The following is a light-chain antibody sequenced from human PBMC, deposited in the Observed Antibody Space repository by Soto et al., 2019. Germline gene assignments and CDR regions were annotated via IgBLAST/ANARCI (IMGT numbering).Light chain of an antibody. CDR1: SSDVGSYNL. CDR3: CSYAGSSTPLI. Sequence: QSVLTQPASLSGSPGQSITISCTGTSSDVGSYNLVSWYQQHPGKAPKLMIYEVSKRPSGVSNRFSDSKSGNTASLTISGLQAEDEADYYCCSYAGSSTPLIFGTGTKVTVL. V-gene: IGLV2-23*02. J-gene: IGLJ1*01. CDR2: EVS.